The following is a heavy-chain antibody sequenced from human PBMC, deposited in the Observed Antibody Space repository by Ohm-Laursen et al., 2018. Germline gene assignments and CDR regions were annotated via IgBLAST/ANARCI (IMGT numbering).Heavy chain of an antibody. V-gene: IGHV3-7*01. Sequence: SLRLSCTASGFTFSNYWMTWVRQAPGKGLEWVANIKQGGSEKYYVDSVKGRFTISRDNAKNLLYLQMNSLRAEDTAVYYCARTLYDFWSGSTIYSFDYWGQGTLVTVSS. CDR3: ARTLYDFWSGSTIYSFDY. J-gene: IGHJ4*02. D-gene: IGHD3-3*01. CDR1: GFTFSNYW. CDR2: IKQGGSEK.